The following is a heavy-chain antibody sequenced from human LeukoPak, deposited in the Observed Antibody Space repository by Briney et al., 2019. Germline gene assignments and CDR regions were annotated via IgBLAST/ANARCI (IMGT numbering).Heavy chain of an antibody. D-gene: IGHD4-17*01. CDR3: ARDPGTTVTTN. Sequence: SGGSLRLSCAASGFTFSSYSMNWVRQAPGKGLEWVSSISSSSSYIYYADSVKGRFTISRDNAKNSLYLQMNSLRAVDTAVYYCARDPGTTVTTNWGQGTLVTVSS. J-gene: IGHJ4*02. CDR1: GFTFSSYS. CDR2: ISSSSSYI. V-gene: IGHV3-21*01.